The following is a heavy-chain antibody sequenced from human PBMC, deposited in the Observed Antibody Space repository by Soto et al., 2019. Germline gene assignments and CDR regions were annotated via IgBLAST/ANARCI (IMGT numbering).Heavy chain of an antibody. J-gene: IGHJ6*02. V-gene: IGHV1-69*01. D-gene: IGHD3-22*01. CDR1: GGTFSSYA. CDR2: IITIFGTA. CDR3: ARDSRYYYDSSANYYYYYGMDV. Sequence: QVQLVQSGAEVKKPGSSVKVSCKASGGTFSSYAISWVRQAPGQGLEWMGGIITIFGTANYAQKFQGRVTITADESTSTAYMELSSLRSEDTAVYYCARDSRYYYDSSANYYYYYGMDVWGQGTTVTVSS.